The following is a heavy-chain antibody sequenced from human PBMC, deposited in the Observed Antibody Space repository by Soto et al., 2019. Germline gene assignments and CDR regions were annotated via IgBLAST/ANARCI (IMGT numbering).Heavy chain of an antibody. V-gene: IGHV3-11*03. CDR1: GFTFSDYY. J-gene: IGHJ4*01. Sequence: PGGSVRLSCAASGFTFSDYYMTWIRQAPGKGLEWLSYISDGSSRTSYADSVKGRFTISRDNAKNSLYVQMNSLRAEDTAVYYCAAVRPPYGAYDYWGHGTLVTVSS. D-gene: IGHD2-8*01. CDR3: AAVRPPYGAYDY. CDR2: ISDGSSRT.